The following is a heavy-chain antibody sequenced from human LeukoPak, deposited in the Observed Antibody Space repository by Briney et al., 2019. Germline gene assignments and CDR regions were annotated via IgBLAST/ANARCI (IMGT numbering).Heavy chain of an antibody. Sequence: GASVKVSCKASGYTFTSYYMHWVRQAPGQGLEWMGIINPSGGSTSYAQKFQGRVTMTRDTSTSTVYMELSSLRSEDTAVYYCARDVTYYYDSSGYFDYWGQGTLVTVSS. J-gene: IGHJ4*02. V-gene: IGHV1-46*01. D-gene: IGHD3-22*01. CDR2: INPSGGST. CDR3: ARDVTYYYDSSGYFDY. CDR1: GYTFTSYY.